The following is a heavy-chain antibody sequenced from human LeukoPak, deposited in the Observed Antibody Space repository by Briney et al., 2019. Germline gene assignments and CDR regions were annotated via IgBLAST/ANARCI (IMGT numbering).Heavy chain of an antibody. CDR2: ITGSGGST. CDR1: GFTFSRYA. J-gene: IGHJ4*02. Sequence: GGSLRLSCAASGFTFSRYAMSWVRQAPGKGLEWVSAITGSGGSTYYADSVKGRFTISRDNSKNTLYVQMNSLRAEDTAVYYCATERNWVFDYWGQGTLVTVSS. V-gene: IGHV3-23*01. CDR3: ATERNWVFDY. D-gene: IGHD7-27*01.